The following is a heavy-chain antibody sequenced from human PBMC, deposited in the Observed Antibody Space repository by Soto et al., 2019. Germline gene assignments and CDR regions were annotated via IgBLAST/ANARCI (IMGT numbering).Heavy chain of an antibody. CDR2: ISYDGSNK. Sequence: GGSLRLSCAASGFTFSNFGMHWVRQAPGKGLEWVALISYDGSNKYYADSVKGRFTISRDTSKNTLYLQMSSLRAEDTAVYYCAKDKLSSADAFDSWGQGTMVTVSS. J-gene: IGHJ3*02. V-gene: IGHV3-30*18. CDR3: AKDKLSSADAFDS. CDR1: GFTFSNFG.